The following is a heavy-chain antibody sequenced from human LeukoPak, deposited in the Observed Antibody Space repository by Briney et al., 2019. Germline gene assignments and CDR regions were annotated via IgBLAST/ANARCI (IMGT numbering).Heavy chain of an antibody. CDR1: GFTFSSYS. J-gene: IGHJ4*02. CDR3: ARDTRGFGY. V-gene: IGHV3-48*01. D-gene: IGHD1-1*01. Sequence: GGSLRLSCAASGFTFSSYSMNRVRQAPGKGLEWVSYISTGSSTIYYADSVRGRFTISRDNAKNSLYLQMNSLRAEDTAVYYCARDTRGFGYWGQGTLVTVSS. CDR2: ISTGSSTI.